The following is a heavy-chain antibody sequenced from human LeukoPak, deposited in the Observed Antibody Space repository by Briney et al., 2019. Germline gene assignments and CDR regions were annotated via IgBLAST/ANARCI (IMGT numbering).Heavy chain of an antibody. CDR3: ARGGGYYDSSGYFDY. J-gene: IGHJ4*02. V-gene: IGHV3-23*01. D-gene: IGHD3-22*01. CDR2: ISGSGDST. Sequence: GGSLRLSCAASGFTFSNYAMRWVRQAPGKGLEWVSGISGSGDSTYYADSVKGRFTISRDNSKNTLYLQMNSLRAGDTAVYYCARGGGYYDSSGYFDYWGQGTLVTVSS. CDR1: GFTFSNYA.